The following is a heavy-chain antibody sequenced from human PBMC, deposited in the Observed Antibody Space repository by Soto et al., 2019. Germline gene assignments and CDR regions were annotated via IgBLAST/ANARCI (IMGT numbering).Heavy chain of an antibody. D-gene: IGHD1-1*01. Sequence: SVKVSCKASGGTFSSCAISWVRQAPGQGLEWMGGITPIFGTANYAQKFQGRVTITADESTSTAYMELSSLRSEDTAVYYCAREGVYNWNDGHFDYWGQGTLVTVSS. CDR2: ITPIFGTA. CDR1: GGTFSSCA. V-gene: IGHV1-69*13. J-gene: IGHJ4*02. CDR3: AREGVYNWNDGHFDY.